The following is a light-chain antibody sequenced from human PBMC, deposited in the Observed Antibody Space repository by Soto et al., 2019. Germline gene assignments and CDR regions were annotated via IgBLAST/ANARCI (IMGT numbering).Light chain of an antibody. Sequence: EIVLTQSPSSLSLSPGDRATISCRSSQSVANVLAWYQQKPGQSPRLLIYDASIRATGIPARFSGSGSGKDFTLTSSSLQEEDSAFYYRQQRKNRLTFGGGTKVELK. CDR2: DAS. V-gene: IGKV3-11*01. J-gene: IGKJ4*01. CDR1: QSVANV. CDR3: QQRKNRLT.